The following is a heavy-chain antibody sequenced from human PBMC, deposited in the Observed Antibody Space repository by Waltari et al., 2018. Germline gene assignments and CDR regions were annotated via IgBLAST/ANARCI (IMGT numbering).Heavy chain of an antibody. CDR2: INSSLRSH. V-gene: IGHV3-74*01. Sequence: EVQLVESGGGLVQPGGSLRVSCAASGFTFSSHWMYWVRQTPGKGLVWVYGINSSLRSHLSPPSVSSPVTISTDNSPLTLFLPLHSLRAEDTAVYYCVRDSSGTYWGQGTQVTVSS. J-gene: IGHJ4*02. CDR1: GFTFSSHW. CDR3: VRDSSGTY. D-gene: IGHD3-22*01.